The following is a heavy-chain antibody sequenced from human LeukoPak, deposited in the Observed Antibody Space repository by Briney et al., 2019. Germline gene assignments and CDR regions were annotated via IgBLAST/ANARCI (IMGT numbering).Heavy chain of an antibody. D-gene: IGHD6-25*01. J-gene: IGHJ4*02. CDR2: ISYDRSET. Sequence: GGSLRLSCAASGFTFGSYGMHWVRQAPGKGLEWVAFISYDRSETYYADSVKGRFSIPRDNSKKTVYLQMHSLRTEDRAVYYCAREGGDYFDHWGQGALVTVSS. CDR3: AREGGDYFDH. CDR1: GFTFGSYG. V-gene: IGHV3-30*03.